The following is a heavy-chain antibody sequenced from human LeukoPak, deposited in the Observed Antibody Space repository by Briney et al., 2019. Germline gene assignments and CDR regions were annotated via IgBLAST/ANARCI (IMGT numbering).Heavy chain of an antibody. J-gene: IGHJ4*02. Sequence: GGSLRLSCAASGFTFSTYWMHWVCQAPGKGLEWVAVIWYDGSNKYYADSVKGRFTISRDNSKNTLYLQMNSLRTEDTAVYYCARDSLPYDLAMDYWGQGTLVTVSS. V-gene: IGHV3-33*08. CDR2: IWYDGSNK. CDR1: GFTFSTYW. CDR3: ARDSLPYDLAMDY. D-gene: IGHD3-3*01.